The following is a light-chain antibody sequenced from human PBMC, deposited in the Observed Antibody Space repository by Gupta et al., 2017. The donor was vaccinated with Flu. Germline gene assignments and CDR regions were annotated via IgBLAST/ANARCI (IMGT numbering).Light chain of an antibody. J-gene: IGLJ1*01. CDR3: SSYTSSSTRV. V-gene: IGLV2-14*04. CDR2: DVS. CDR1: SSDVGGYNY. Sequence: TSSDVGGYNYVSWYQQHPGKDPKLMIYDVSNRPSGVSNRFSGSKSGNTASLTISGLQAEDEADYYCSSYTSSSTRVFGTGTKVTVL.